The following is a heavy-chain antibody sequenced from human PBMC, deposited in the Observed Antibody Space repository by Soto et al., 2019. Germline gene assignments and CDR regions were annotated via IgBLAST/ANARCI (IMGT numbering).Heavy chain of an antibody. Sequence: QVQLQESGPGLVKPSETLSLTCTVSGGSVSSGSYYWSWIRQPPGKGLEWIGYIYYSGSTNYNPSLKSRVTISVDTSKNQFSLKLSSVTAADTAVYYCAREVPAAILSDYGMDVWGQGTTVTVSS. D-gene: IGHD2-2*01. CDR1: GGSVSSGSYY. CDR3: AREVPAAILSDYGMDV. CDR2: IYYSGST. V-gene: IGHV4-61*01. J-gene: IGHJ6*02.